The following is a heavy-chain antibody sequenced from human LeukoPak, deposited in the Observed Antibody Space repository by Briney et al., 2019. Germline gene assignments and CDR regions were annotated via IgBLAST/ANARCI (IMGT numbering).Heavy chain of an antibody. CDR2: ISGSGDST. J-gene: IGHJ4*02. CDR1: GFTFTSHA. CDR3: AKESGYDVDFDY. Sequence: GGSLRLSCAASGFTFTSHAMSWVRQAPGKGLEWVSIISGSGDSTYYADSVRGRFTISRDNSKNTLYLQMNSLRADDTAVYYCAKESGYDVDFDYWGQGTLVTVSS. D-gene: IGHD5-12*01. V-gene: IGHV3-23*01.